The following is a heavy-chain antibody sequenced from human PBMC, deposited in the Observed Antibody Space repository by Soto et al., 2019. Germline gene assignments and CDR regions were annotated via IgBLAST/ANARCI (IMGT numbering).Heavy chain of an antibody. J-gene: IGHJ4*02. CDR1: GGSISSYY. CDR3: ASRWGNGFDY. D-gene: IGHD3-16*01. CDR2: IYYSGST. Sequence: QVQLQESGPGLVKSSETLSLTCTVSGGSISSYYWSWNRQPPGKGLEWIGYIYYSGSTSYNPSLKSRVIISVDTSKNQFSLKLSSGTAADTAVYYCASRWGNGFDYWGPGTLVTVCS. V-gene: IGHV4-59*08.